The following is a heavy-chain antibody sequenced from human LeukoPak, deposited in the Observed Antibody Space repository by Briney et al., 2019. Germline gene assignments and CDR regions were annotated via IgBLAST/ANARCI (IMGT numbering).Heavy chain of an antibody. CDR3: ARSARIGDYYYGSGTPHGWFDP. V-gene: IGHV1-2*02. J-gene: IGHJ5*02. D-gene: IGHD3-10*01. CDR1: GYIFTDYY. CDR2: INPSSGVT. Sequence: GASVKVPCKASGYIFTDYYMHWVRQAPGQGLEWMGWINPSSGVTNFAQHFQGRVTMIRDMSISTAYMELRRLTSDDTAVYYCARSARIGDYYYGSGTPHGWFDPWGQGTLVTVSS.